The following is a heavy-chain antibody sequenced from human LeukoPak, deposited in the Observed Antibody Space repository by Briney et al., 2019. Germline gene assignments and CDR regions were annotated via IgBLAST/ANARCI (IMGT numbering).Heavy chain of an antibody. V-gene: IGHV3-7*01. CDR1: GFTFSDYW. Sequence: GGSLRLSCAASGFTFSDYWMTWVRQVPGKGLEWVANVGRDGSEKNYVDSVEGRFTISRDSAKKSLDLEMNSLRVEDTALYYCAKVGTWELQRVFENWGQGTLVTVSS. J-gene: IGHJ4*02. CDR2: VGRDGSEK. D-gene: IGHD1-26*01. CDR3: AKVGTWELQRVFEN.